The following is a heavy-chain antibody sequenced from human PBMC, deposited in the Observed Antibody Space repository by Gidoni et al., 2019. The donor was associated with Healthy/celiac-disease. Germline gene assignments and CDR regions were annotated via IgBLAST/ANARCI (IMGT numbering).Heavy chain of an antibody. CDR2: IWYDGSNK. D-gene: IGHD3-3*01. CDR3: ARDLLEWLFALDY. V-gene: IGHV3-33*01. CDR1: GFTFSSYG. Sequence: QVQLVESGGGVVQPGRSLRLSCAASGFTFSSYGMPWVRQAPGKGLGWVAVIWYDGSNKYYADSVKGRFTISRDNSKNTLYLQMNSLRAEDTAVYYCARDLLEWLFALDYWGQGTLVTVSS. J-gene: IGHJ4*02.